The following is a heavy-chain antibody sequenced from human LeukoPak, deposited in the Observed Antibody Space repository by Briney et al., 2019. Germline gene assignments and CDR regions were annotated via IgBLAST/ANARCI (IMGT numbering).Heavy chain of an antibody. CDR2: ISAYNGNT. J-gene: IGHJ4*02. CDR1: GYTFTSYG. CDR3: AREGFLEWLTKYYLDY. D-gene: IGHD3-3*01. V-gene: IGHV1-18*01. Sequence: GASVKVSCKASGYTFTSYGISWVRQAPGQGLEWMGWISAYNGNTNYAQKLQGRVTMTTDTSTSTAYMELRSLRSDDTAVYYCAREGFLEWLTKYYLDYWGQGTLVTVSS.